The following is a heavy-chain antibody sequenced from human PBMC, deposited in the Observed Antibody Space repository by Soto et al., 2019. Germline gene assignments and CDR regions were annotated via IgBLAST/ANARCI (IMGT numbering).Heavy chain of an antibody. D-gene: IGHD2-15*01. V-gene: IGHV4-59*08. CDR2: IYYSGST. Sequence: TLSLTCTVSGGSISSYYWSWFRQPPGKGLEWIGYIYYSGSTNYNPSLKSRVTISVDTSKNQFSLKLSSVTAADTAVYYCARRWGRSFDYWGQGTLVTVSS. CDR1: GGSISSYY. CDR3: ARRWGRSFDY. J-gene: IGHJ4*02.